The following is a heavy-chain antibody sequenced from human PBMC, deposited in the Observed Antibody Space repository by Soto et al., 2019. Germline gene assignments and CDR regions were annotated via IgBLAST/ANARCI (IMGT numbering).Heavy chain of an antibody. V-gene: IGHV4-34*01. J-gene: IGHJ6*03. CDR3: ARGQRDIVVVPAAMQYNYYYYMDV. CDR2: INHSGST. D-gene: IGHD2-2*01. Sequence: LSLTCAVYGGSLSGYYWTWIRQPPGKGLEWIGEINHSGSTNYDPSLKSRVTMSVDTSKNQFSLKLSSVTAADTAVYYCARGQRDIVVVPAAMQYNYYYYMDVWGKGTTVTVSS. CDR1: GGSLSGYY.